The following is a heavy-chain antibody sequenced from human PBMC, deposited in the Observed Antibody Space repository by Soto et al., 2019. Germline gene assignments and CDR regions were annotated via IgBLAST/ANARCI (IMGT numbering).Heavy chain of an antibody. D-gene: IGHD2-2*01. V-gene: IGHV4-39*01. Sequence: QLQLQESGPGLVKPSETLSLTCTVSGGSISSSSYYWGWIRQPPGKGLEWIGSIYYSGSTYYNPSLKSRVTRSVDTSKNQFSLKLSSVTAADTAVYYCARQRDCSSTSCYPGRNLLREGWFDPWGQGTLVTVSS. CDR2: IYYSGST. J-gene: IGHJ5*02. CDR1: GGSISSSSYY. CDR3: ARQRDCSSTSCYPGRNLLREGWFDP.